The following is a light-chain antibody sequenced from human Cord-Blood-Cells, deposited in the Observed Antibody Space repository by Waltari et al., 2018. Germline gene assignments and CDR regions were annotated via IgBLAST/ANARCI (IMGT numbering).Light chain of an antibody. V-gene: IGKV1-9*01. J-gene: IGKJ1*01. CDR2: AAS. CDR3: QQLNSYPPT. CDR1: QGISSY. Sequence: DIQLTQSPSFLSASVGDRVTITCRASQGISSYLAWYQQKPGKAPKLLIYAASTLQSGVPSRFSGSRARTEFTLTISSLQPEDFATYYCQQLNSYPPTFGQGTKVEIK.